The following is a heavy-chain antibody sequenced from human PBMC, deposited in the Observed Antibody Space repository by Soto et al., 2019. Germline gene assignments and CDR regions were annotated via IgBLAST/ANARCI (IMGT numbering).Heavy chain of an antibody. Sequence: SETLSLTCTVSGGSLTNYYGNWIRQPPGKGLEWIGYIHYSGITKYNSSLKNRVTILLDTSKNQFSLNLRSVTAADTAVYYCATIGGYGGRPHFDYWGQGSLVTVSS. CDR3: ATIGGYGGRPHFDY. D-gene: IGHD1-26*01. V-gene: IGHV4-59*01. CDR1: GGSLTNYY. J-gene: IGHJ4*02. CDR2: IHYSGIT.